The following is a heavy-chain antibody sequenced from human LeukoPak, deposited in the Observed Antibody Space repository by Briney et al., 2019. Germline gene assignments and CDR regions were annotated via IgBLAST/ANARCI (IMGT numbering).Heavy chain of an antibody. CDR1: GYSFTSYW. D-gene: IGHD6-6*01. V-gene: IGHV5-51*01. CDR3: ARRCSSSSWVYWFDP. Sequence: AGESLKISCKGSGYSFTSYWIGWVRQMPGKGLEWMGIIYPGDSDTRYSPSFQGQVTISADKSISTAYLQWSSLKASDTAMYYCARRCSSSSWVYWFDPWGQGTLVTVSS. J-gene: IGHJ5*02. CDR2: IYPGDSDT.